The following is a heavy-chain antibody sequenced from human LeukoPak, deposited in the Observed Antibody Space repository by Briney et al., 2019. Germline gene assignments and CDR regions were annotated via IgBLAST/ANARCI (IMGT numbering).Heavy chain of an antibody. V-gene: IGHV4-34*01. D-gene: IGHD6-19*01. CDR3: ARDSSGWYEDAFDI. CDR2: INHSGST. J-gene: IGHJ3*02. Sequence: PSETLSLTCAVYGGSFSGYYWSWIRQPPGKGLEWIGEINHSGSTNYNPSLKSRVTISVDTSKNQFSLKLSSVTAADTAVYYCARDSSGWYEDAFDIWGQGTMVTVSS. CDR1: GGSFSGYY.